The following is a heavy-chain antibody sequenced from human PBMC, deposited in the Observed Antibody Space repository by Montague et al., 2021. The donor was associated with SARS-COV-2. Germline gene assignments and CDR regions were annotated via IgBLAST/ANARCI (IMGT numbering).Heavy chain of an antibody. D-gene: IGHD6-13*01. J-gene: IGHJ3*02. CDR1: GFTFSRYA. Sequence: SLSLSCAASGFTFSRYAMSWVRQAPGNGLEWVPTISISDGNTYYADSVKGRFTISRDKSKNTLYLQMNSLRAEDTAVYYCAKDRQLVGDDAFDIWGQGTMVT. CDR3: AKDRQLVGDDAFDI. CDR2: ISISDGNT. V-gene: IGHV3-23*01.